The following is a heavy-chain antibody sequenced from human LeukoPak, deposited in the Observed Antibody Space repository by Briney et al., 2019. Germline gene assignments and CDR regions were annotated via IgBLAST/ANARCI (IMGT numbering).Heavy chain of an antibody. V-gene: IGHV4-30-2*01. CDR1: GGSISSGGYS. D-gene: IGHD3-10*01. Sequence: SETLSLTCAVSGGSISSGGYSWSWIRQPPGKGLEWIGYIYHSGSTYYNPSLKSRVTISVDRSKNQFSLKLSSVTAADTAVYYCARLLWFGEFSYNWLDPWGQGTLVTVSS. J-gene: IGHJ5*02. CDR3: ARLLWFGEFSYNWLDP. CDR2: IYHSGST.